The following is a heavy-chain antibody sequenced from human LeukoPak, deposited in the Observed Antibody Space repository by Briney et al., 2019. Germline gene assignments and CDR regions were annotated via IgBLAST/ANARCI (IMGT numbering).Heavy chain of an antibody. D-gene: IGHD2-2*01. J-gene: IGHJ5*02. CDR3: ARAGTPVVPAANNWFDP. CDR1: GGAISSGVYY. V-gene: IGHV4-31*03. CDR2: IYNSGST. Sequence: SQTLSLTCTVSGGAISSGVYYWTWVRQHPGKGLEWIGGIYNSGSTYYNPSLKSRVSLSVDTAKNQFSLRLSSVTAADTAVYYCARAGTPVVPAANNWFDPWGQGTLVTVSS.